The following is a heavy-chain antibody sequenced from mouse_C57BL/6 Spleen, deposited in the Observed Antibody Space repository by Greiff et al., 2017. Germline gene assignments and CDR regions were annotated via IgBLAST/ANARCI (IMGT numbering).Heavy chain of an antibody. D-gene: IGHD1-1*01. CDR2: ISYDGSN. Sequence: ESGPGLVKPSQSLSLTCSVTGYSITSGYYWNWIRQFPGNKLEWMGYISYDGSNNYNPSLKNRISITRDTSKNQFFLKLNSVTTEDTATYYCASNYGSSWGYFDVWGTGTTVTVSS. CDR1: GYSITSGYY. V-gene: IGHV3-6*01. CDR3: ASNYGSSWGYFDV. J-gene: IGHJ1*03.